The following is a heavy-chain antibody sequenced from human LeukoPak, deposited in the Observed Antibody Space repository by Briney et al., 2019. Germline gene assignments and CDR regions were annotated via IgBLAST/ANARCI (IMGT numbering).Heavy chain of an antibody. CDR2: ISGSGTST. D-gene: IGHD2-2*01. CDR1: GFTFRSNA. CDR3: AKRDTRGRYYFDS. Sequence: GGSLRLSCAASGFTFRSNAMTWVRQAPGKGLEWVSTISGSGTSTYYADSVKGRFTTSRDNSKNTLFLHMNSLRAEDTAVYFCAKRDTRGRYYFDSWGLGTLVTVSS. V-gene: IGHV3-23*01. J-gene: IGHJ4*02.